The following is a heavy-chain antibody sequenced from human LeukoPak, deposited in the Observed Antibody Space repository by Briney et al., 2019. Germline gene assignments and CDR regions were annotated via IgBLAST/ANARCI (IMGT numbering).Heavy chain of an antibody. CDR3: AKDFVAGDY. J-gene: IGHJ4*02. D-gene: IGHD6-19*01. CDR2: ISYDGSNK. V-gene: IGHV3-30*18. CDR1: GFTFSSYG. Sequence: GGSLRLSCTASGFTFSSYGMHWVRQAPGKGLEWVAVISYDGSNKYYADSVKGRFTISRDNSKNTLYLQMNSLRAEDTAVYYCAKDFVAGDYWGQGTLVTVSS.